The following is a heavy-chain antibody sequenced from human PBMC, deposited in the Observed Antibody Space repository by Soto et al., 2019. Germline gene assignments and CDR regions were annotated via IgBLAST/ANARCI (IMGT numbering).Heavy chain of an antibody. CDR1: GFTFTTYW. J-gene: IGHJ3*02. V-gene: IGHV3-7*04. D-gene: IGHD3-22*01. Sequence: GGSLRLSCAASGFTFTTYWMSWVRQAPGKGLEWVANIKPDGSEKWHVDSVKGRFTISRDNAKSSLYLQMSSLRAEDTAVYYCARGDYYDTNGPFSDAFDIWGQGTMVTVSS. CDR2: IKPDGSEK. CDR3: ARGDYYDTNGPFSDAFDI.